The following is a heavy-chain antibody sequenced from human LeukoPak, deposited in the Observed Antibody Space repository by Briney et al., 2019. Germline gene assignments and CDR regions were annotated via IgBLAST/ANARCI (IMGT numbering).Heavy chain of an antibody. V-gene: IGHV1-69*13. CDR2: IIPIFGTA. CDR3: ASGSTNWNLAFDI. Sequence: GASVKVSCKASGGTFSSYAISWVRQAPGQGLEWMGGIIPIFGTANYAQKFQGRVTITADESTSTAYMELSSLRSEDTAVYYCASGSTNWNLAFDIWGQGTMVTVSS. D-gene: IGHD1-7*01. J-gene: IGHJ3*02. CDR1: GGTFSSYA.